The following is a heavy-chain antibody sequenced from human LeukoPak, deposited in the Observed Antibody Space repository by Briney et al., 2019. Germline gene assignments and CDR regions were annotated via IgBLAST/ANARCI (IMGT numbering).Heavy chain of an antibody. J-gene: IGHJ4*02. CDR3: ARVDCGGDCYHY. V-gene: IGHV4-4*02. CDR2: IYHSGST. D-gene: IGHD2-21*02. CDR1: GGSISSSNW. Sequence: PSETRSLTCAVSGGSISSSNWWGWVRQPPGKGLEWIGEIYHSGSTNYNPSLKSRVTISVDKSKNQFSLKLSSVTAADTAVYYCARVDCGGDCYHYWGQGTLVTVSS.